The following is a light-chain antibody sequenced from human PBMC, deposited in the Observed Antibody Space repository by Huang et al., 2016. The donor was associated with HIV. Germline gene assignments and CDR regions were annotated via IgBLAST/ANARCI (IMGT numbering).Light chain of an antibody. CDR2: VAS. CDR1: QSISAN. J-gene: IGKJ2*01. Sequence: EVVMTQSPATLSLSPGERDTLSCRASQSISANLAWYQQKPGQAPRLLIYVASTRATGIPGRFSCSGSGTEFTLTISSLQSEDFVVYYCQQYYNWPPYTFGQGTKLEIK. V-gene: IGKV3-15*01. CDR3: QQYYNWPPYT.